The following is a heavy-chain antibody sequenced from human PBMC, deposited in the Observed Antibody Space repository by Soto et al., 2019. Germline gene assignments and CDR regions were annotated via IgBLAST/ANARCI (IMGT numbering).Heavy chain of an antibody. CDR3: ARLYYYDSSGYYLVAFDI. CDR1: GGSISSSSYY. CDR2: IYYSGST. Sequence: QLQLQESGPGLVKPSETLSLTCTVSGGSISSSSYYWGWIRQPPGKGLEWIGSIYYSGSTYYNPSLKSRVTISVDTSKNQFSLKLSSVTAADTAVYYCARLYYYDSSGYYLVAFDIGGQGTMVTVSS. V-gene: IGHV4-39*01. D-gene: IGHD3-22*01. J-gene: IGHJ3*02.